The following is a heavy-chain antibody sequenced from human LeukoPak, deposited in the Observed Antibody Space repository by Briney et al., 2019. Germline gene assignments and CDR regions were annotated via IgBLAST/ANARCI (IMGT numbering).Heavy chain of an antibody. CDR2: ISGSGGSI. V-gene: IGHV3-23*01. Sequence: GGSLRLSCAASGFTFSSYATNWVRQAPGKGLEWVSGISGSGGSIYYADSVKGRFTISRDNSKNTLYLQMNSLRAEDTAVYYCAKDRSTISPYYFDFWGQGTLVIVSS. D-gene: IGHD5-12*01. CDR1: GFTFSSYA. J-gene: IGHJ4*02. CDR3: AKDRSTISPYYFDF.